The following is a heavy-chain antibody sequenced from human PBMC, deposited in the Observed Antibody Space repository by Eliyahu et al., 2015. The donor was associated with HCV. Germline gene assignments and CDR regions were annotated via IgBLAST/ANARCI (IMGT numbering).Heavy chain of an antibody. D-gene: IGHD3-9*01. CDR2: ISYDGSNK. J-gene: IGHJ4*02. CDR3: AKDGSSVLRYFDWLLEGYFDY. Sequence: QVQLVESGGGVVQPGRSLRLSCSASGFTFSSYGMXXVRQAXGKGLXWGXVISYDGSNKYXADSVKGRFTISRDNSKNTLYLQMNSLRAEDTAVYYCAKDGSSVLRYFDWLLEGYFDYWGQGTLVTVSS. V-gene: IGHV3-30*18. CDR1: GFTFSSYG.